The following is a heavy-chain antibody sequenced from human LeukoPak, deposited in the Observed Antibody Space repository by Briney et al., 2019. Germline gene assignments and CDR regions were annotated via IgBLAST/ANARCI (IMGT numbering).Heavy chain of an antibody. Sequence: GGTLRLSCAASGFTFSDYYMSWIRQAPGKGLEWGSYISSSGSSIYYADSVKGRFTIPRDNAKNSLYLQMNSQRAEDTAVYYCARGGIIVPDPDYWGQGTLVTVSS. J-gene: IGHJ4*02. V-gene: IGHV3-11*04. CDR1: GFTFSDYY. D-gene: IGHD6-19*01. CDR2: ISSSGSSI. CDR3: ARGGIIVPDPDY.